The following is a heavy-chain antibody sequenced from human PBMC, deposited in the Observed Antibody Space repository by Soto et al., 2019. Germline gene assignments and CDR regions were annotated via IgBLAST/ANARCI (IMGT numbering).Heavy chain of an antibody. CDR3: ARGQSPYSSSWYDYYGMDV. Sequence: GGSLRVSCAASGFTFSSYSMNWGRQAPGKGLEWVSYISSSSSTIYYADSVKGRFTISRDNSKNTLYLQMNSLRAEDTAVYYCARGQSPYSSSWYDYYGMDVWGQGTTVTVSS. CDR2: ISSSSSTI. CDR1: GFTFSSYS. D-gene: IGHD6-13*01. J-gene: IGHJ6*02. V-gene: IGHV3-48*01.